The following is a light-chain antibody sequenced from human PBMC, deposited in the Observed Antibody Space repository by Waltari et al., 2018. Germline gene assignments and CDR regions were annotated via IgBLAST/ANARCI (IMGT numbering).Light chain of an antibody. CDR2: AAS. Sequence: EIVLTQSPDTLSLSPGDRATLSCRASQSVSSSYFAWYQQRPGQAPRLLIYAASSRAPGIPDRCSGSGSGTDFTLTISRLEPEDFAVYYCQQYGSSPFMYTFGQGTKLEIK. V-gene: IGKV3-20*01. CDR1: QSVSSSY. J-gene: IGKJ2*01. CDR3: QQYGSSPFMYT.